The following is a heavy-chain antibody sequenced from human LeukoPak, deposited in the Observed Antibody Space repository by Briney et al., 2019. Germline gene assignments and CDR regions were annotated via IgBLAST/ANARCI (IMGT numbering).Heavy chain of an antibody. CDR2: IYYSGST. J-gene: IGHJ4*02. Sequence: SQTLSLTCTVSGGSISSGGYYWSWIRQHPGKGLEWIGYIYYSGSTNYNPSLKSRVTISVDTSKNQFSLKLSSVTAADTAVYYCARDAPSYSSSPGPDYWGQGTLVTVSS. CDR1: GGSISSGGYY. V-gene: IGHV4-31*03. D-gene: IGHD6-13*01. CDR3: ARDAPSYSSSPGPDY.